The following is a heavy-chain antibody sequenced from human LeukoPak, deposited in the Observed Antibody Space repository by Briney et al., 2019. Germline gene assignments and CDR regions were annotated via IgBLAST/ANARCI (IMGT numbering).Heavy chain of an antibody. CDR3: AKGRQPAGRIDY. V-gene: IGHV3-23*01. J-gene: IGHJ4*02. D-gene: IGHD6-13*01. Sequence: GGSLRLSCAASGFTLRNYAMSWVRQAPGKGLEWVSSIGAGDKYTYYGDSAKGRFTISRDNSKNTLYLQMNSLRAEDTAVYYCAKGRQPAGRIDYWGQGTLVTVSS. CDR1: GFTLRNYA. CDR2: IGAGDKYT.